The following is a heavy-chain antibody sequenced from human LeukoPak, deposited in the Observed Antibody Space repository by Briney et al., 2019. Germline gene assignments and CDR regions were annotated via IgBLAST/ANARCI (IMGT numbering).Heavy chain of an antibody. Sequence: SETLSLTCTVSGGSISTISYFWTWIRQPAGKGLEWIGYIYYSGSTNYNPSLKSRVTISVDTSKNQFSLKLSSVTAADTAVYYCARDSSGWYRWFDPWGQGTLVTVSS. D-gene: IGHD6-19*01. CDR1: GGSISTISYF. CDR3: ARDSSGWYRWFDP. V-gene: IGHV4-61*10. CDR2: IYYSGST. J-gene: IGHJ5*02.